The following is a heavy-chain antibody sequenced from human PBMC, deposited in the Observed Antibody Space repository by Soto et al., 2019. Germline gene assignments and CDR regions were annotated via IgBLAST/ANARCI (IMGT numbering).Heavy chain of an antibody. D-gene: IGHD6-6*01. V-gene: IGHV3-33*01. Sequence: GGSLRLSCAASGFTFSSYGMHWVRQAPGKGLEWVAVIWYDGSNKYYADSVKGRFTISRDNSKNTLYLQMNSLRAEDTAVYYCARGRGLESSSSKRVPEFDYWGQGILVTVSS. CDR1: GFTFSSYG. CDR3: ARGRGLESSSSKRVPEFDY. CDR2: IWYDGSNK. J-gene: IGHJ4*02.